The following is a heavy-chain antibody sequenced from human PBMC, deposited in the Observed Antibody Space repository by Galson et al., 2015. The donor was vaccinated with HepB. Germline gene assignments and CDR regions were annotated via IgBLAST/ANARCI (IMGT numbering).Heavy chain of an antibody. CDR1: GFTFSNYA. CDR3: AKANAGITMIVVVVTTWDY. V-gene: IGHV3-23*01. D-gene: IGHD3-22*01. Sequence: SLRLSCAASGFTFSNYAMSWVRQAPGKGLEWVSGISGSGGSTIYADSVKGRFTISRDNSKNTLYLQMNSLRAEDTAIYYCAKANAGITMIVVVVTTWDYWGQGTLVTVSS. CDR2: ISGSGGST. J-gene: IGHJ4*02.